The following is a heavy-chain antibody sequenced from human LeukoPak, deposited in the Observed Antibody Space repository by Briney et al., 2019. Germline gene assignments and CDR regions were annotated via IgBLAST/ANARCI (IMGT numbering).Heavy chain of an antibody. CDR3: ARHDGGYGPFDY. Sequence: GGSLRLSCVVSGFTVTSNYMNWVRQAPGKGLEWVSVIYSGGSTYYADSVKGRFTISRDNSKNTLYLQMNSLRAEDTAVYYCARHDGGYGPFDYWAREPWSPSPQ. V-gene: IGHV3-53*01. D-gene: IGHD5-12*01. J-gene: IGHJ4*02. CDR1: GFTVTSNY. CDR2: IYSGGST.